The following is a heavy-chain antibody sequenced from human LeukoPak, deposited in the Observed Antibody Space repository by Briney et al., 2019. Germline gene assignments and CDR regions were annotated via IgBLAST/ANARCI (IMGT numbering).Heavy chain of an antibody. J-gene: IGHJ4*02. Sequence: PSETLSLTCAVYGGSFSVYYWSWIRQPPGKGLEWIGEINHSGSTNYNPSLKSRVTISVDTSKNQFSLKLSSVTAADTAVYYCAGIPSGQEVGAAPGIVVVPAATDYWGQGTLVTVSS. V-gene: IGHV4-34*01. CDR1: GGSFSVYY. CDR2: INHSGST. D-gene: IGHD2-2*01. CDR3: AGIPSGQEVGAAPGIVVVPAATDY.